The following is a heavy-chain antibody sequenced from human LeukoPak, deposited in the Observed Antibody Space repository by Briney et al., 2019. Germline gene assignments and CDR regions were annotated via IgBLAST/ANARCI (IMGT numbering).Heavy chain of an antibody. Sequence: GGSLRLSCAASGFTFSSYEMNWVRQAPGKGLEWVSYISSSGSTIYYADSVKGRFTISRDNAKNSLYLQMNSLRAEDTAVCYCAREKVTYSFFDYWGQGTLVTVSS. V-gene: IGHV3-48*03. CDR2: ISSSGSTI. D-gene: IGHD4-11*01. CDR1: GFTFSSYE. CDR3: AREKVTYSFFDY. J-gene: IGHJ4*02.